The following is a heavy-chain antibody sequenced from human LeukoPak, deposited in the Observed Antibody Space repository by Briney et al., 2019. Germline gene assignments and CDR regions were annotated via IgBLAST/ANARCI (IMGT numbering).Heavy chain of an antibody. CDR1: GYTFTDHN. D-gene: IGHD6-13*01. Sequence: GASVKVSCKASGYTFTDHNMHWIRQAPGQGLEWMGWINPNSGATNYAQKFQGRVTMTRDTSISTVYMELNRLRSDDTAVYYCASPSGSSWYSKYCFVHWGQGTLVTVSS. CDR2: INPNSGAT. V-gene: IGHV1-2*02. CDR3: ASPSGSSWYSKYCFVH. J-gene: IGHJ4*02.